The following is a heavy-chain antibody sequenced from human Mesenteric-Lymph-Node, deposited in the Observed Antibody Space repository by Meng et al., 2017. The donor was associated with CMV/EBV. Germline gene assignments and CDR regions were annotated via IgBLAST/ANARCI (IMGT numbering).Heavy chain of an antibody. CDR2: IKQDGSEK. CDR1: GFTFSSYS. J-gene: IGHJ4*02. V-gene: IGHV3-7*01. D-gene: IGHD6-19*01. Sequence: GGSLRLSCAASGFTFSSYSMSWVRQAPGKGLEWVANIKQDGSEKNYVDSVKGRFTISRDNAKNSLYLQLNSLRVEDTAVYYCARAGGYSSGWALWGQGTLVTVSS. CDR3: ARAGGYSSGWAL.